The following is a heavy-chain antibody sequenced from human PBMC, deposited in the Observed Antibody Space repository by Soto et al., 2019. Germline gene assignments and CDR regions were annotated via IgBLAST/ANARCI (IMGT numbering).Heavy chain of an antibody. J-gene: IGHJ2*01. CDR2: TYYRSKWYY. D-gene: IGHD6-19*01. CDR3: PRDGSGVHWYFDL. V-gene: IGHV6-1*01. Sequence: QVQLQQSGPGLVKPSQTLSLVCSISGDSVSSTSATWSWIRQSPSRGLEWLGRTYYRSKWYYDYAVSVKSRITHHPDPSRTHSHMHLSYVTPADTALYFCPRDGSGVHWYFDLWGRGTLVTVSS. CDR1: GDSVSSTSAT.